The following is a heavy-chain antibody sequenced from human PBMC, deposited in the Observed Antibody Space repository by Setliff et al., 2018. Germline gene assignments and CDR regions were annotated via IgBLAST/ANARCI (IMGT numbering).Heavy chain of an antibody. Sequence: ASVKVSCKASGYTFTSHYMHWLRQAPGLGLEWMGTINPSSGRTRYAQKFQDRVTMTRDTSTSTVYMDMSSLRSEDTAVYYCARDVFPYHYEGAFDIWGQGTMVTVSS. V-gene: IGHV1-46*01. D-gene: IGHD3-22*01. CDR3: ARDVFPYHYEGAFDI. CDR2: INPSSGRT. J-gene: IGHJ3*02. CDR1: GYTFTSHY.